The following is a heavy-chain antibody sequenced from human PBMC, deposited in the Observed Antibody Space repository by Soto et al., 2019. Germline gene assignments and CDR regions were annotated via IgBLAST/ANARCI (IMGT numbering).Heavy chain of an antibody. CDR3: TKEMGSAMPFES. Sequence: QVQLVESGGAVVQPGRSLRLSCVGSGYTFSRFGMYWVRQAPGKGLEWVAVMSYDGRNENYADSVRGRFTISRDNSKNTLYLQMNSLRAEDTAMYYCTKEMGSAMPFESWGQGTLVTVSS. J-gene: IGHJ4*02. D-gene: IGHD2-2*01. CDR2: MSYDGRNE. V-gene: IGHV3-30*18. CDR1: GYTFSRFG.